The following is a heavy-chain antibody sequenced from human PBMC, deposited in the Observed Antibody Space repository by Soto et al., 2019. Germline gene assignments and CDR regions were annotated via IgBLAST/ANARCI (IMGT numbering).Heavy chain of an antibody. D-gene: IGHD2-15*01. CDR3: VRVKVVFEDSGYDYNGMDG. CDR2: MLSGGHT. CDR1: GLNVTKNF. J-gene: IGHJ6*02. Sequence: ELQLVESGGGLIQPGGSLRLSCAASGLNVTKNFMTWVRQPPGKGLEWVSVMLSGGHTDYADSVKGRFPIFRANSKNTVFLQRNSLRAEDPAMYYCVRVKVVFEDSGYDYNGMDGWGQGTGVTVSS. V-gene: IGHV3-53*01.